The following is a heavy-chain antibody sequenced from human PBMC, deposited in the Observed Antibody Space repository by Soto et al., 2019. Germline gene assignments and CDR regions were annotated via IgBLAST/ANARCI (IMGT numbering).Heavy chain of an antibody. J-gene: IGHJ4*02. CDR3: AKGPR. V-gene: IGHV3-7*01. CDR2: ISRDGGKI. Sequence: GGSLRLSCAASGFTFSSYAMSWVRRSPGKGPEWVSSISRDGGKIYYVDSVKGRFTISRDNTRNSLYLQMNSLRAEDTAVYYCAKGPRWGQGTLVTVSS. CDR1: GFTFSSYA.